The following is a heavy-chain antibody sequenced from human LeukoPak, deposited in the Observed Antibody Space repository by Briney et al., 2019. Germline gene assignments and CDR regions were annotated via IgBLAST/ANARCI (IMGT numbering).Heavy chain of an antibody. CDR2: IIPIFGTA. CDR3: ARLFVGSSSEGSSDY. Sequence: SVKVSCKASGGTFSSYAISWVRQAPGQGLEWMGGIIPIFGTANYAQKFQGRVTITADKSTSTAYMELSRLRSDDTAVYYCARLFVGSSSEGSSDYWGQGTLVTVSS. CDR1: GGTFSSYA. V-gene: IGHV1-69*06. D-gene: IGHD6-6*01. J-gene: IGHJ4*02.